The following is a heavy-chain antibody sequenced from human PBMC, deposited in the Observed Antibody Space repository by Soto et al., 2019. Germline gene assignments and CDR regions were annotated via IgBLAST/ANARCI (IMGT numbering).Heavy chain of an antibody. V-gene: IGHV1-69*12. D-gene: IGHD3-3*01. J-gene: IGHJ5*02. CDR1: GGTFNNYA. Sequence: QVQLVQSGAEVKKPGSSVKVSCKASGGTFNNYAISWVRQAPGQGLEWMGGIIPIFNTANYAQKFQGRVTLTADESTSTAYVELSSLRSKDTAIYYCAGDTIFGVVIIGWFDPWGQGTLVTVSS. CDR2: IIPIFNTA. CDR3: AGDTIFGVVIIGWFDP.